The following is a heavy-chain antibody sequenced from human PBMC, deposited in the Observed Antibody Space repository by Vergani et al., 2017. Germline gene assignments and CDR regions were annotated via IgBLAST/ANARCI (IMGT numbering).Heavy chain of an antibody. J-gene: IGHJ3*01. V-gene: IGHV2-5*01. CDR3: VRRLGYLDWGGAVDV. Sequence: QITLRESGPTLVKPTQTLTLTCTFSGFSLTTGGEGVGWIRQPPGRALEWLAFVYWNDDERYSPSLKSRVTITKDTSKNEVILTMATMDPVDTATYYCVRRLGYLDWGGAVDVWGPGTMVTVSS. CDR2: VYWNDDE. CDR1: GFSLTTGGEG. D-gene: IGHD3/OR15-3a*01.